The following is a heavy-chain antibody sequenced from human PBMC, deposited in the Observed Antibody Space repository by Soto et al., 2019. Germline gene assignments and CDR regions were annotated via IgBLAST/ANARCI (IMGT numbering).Heavy chain of an antibody. Sequence: EVQLVESGGGLVQPGGSLRLSCAASGFTVSSNYMSWVRQAPGKGLEWVSVIYSGGSTYYADSVKGRFTISRDHSKNTVHLHMNSLGAEDTAVYYCVREDTMVREVCDPWGPGTLYTVSS. J-gene: IGHJ5*02. CDR2: IYSGGST. CDR1: GFTVSSNY. D-gene: IGHD3-10*01. V-gene: IGHV3-66*01. CDR3: VREDTMVREVCDP.